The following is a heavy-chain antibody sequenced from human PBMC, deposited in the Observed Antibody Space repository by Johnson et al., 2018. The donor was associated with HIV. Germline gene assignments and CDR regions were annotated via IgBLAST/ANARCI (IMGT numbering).Heavy chain of an antibody. J-gene: IGHJ3*02. Sequence: QVQLVESGGGVVQPGGSLRLSCAASGFTFSSYGMHWVRQAPGKGLEWVAVIQSDETTKYYADSVKGRFTISRDNSKKTLYLHMNSLSAEDTAVYYCTGEDGLGESALVFDMWGQGTMGTVSS. V-gene: IGHV3-30*02. D-gene: IGHD3-16*02. CDR3: TGEDGLGESALVFDM. CDR2: IQSDETTK. CDR1: GFTFSSYG.